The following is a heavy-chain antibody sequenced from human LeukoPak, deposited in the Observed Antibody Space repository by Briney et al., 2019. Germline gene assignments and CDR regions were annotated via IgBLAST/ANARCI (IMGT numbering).Heavy chain of an antibody. Sequence: GGSLRLSCAASGFTFSDYYMSWIRQAPGKGLEWVSYISSSGNTIYYADSVKGRFTTSRDNAKNSLCLQMNSLRAEDTAVYYCAREGIWQQLDGYYFDYWGQGALVTVSS. CDR3: AREGIWQQLDGYYFDY. CDR2: ISSSGNTI. CDR1: GFTFSDYY. J-gene: IGHJ4*02. D-gene: IGHD6-13*01. V-gene: IGHV3-11*04.